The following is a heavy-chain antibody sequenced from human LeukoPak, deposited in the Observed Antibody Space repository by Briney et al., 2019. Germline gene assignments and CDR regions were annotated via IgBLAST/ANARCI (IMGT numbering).Heavy chain of an antibody. J-gene: IGHJ3*02. CDR3: EAYCGGDCYPAAFDI. Sequence: PGRSLRLSCAASGFTFSSYAMHWVRQAPGKGLEWVAVISYDGSNKYYADSVKGRFTISRDNSKNTLYLQMNSLRAEDTAVYYCEAYCGGDCYPAAFDIWAKGQWSPSL. CDR1: GFTFSSYA. CDR2: ISYDGSNK. V-gene: IGHV3-30-3*01. D-gene: IGHD2-21*02.